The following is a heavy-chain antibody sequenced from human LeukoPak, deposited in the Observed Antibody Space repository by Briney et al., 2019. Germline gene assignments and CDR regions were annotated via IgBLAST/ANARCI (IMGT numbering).Heavy chain of an antibody. J-gene: IGHJ4*02. D-gene: IGHD1-26*01. CDR3: AKDGREWEQLAHWFDY. V-gene: IGHV3-23*01. CDR1: GFTFSSYA. Sequence: PGGSLRLSCAASGFTFSSYAMSWVRQAPGKGLEWVSAISGSGGSTYYADSVKGRFTISRDNSKNTLYLQMNSLRAEDTAVYYCAKDGREWEQLAHWFDYWGQGTLVTVSS. CDR2: ISGSGGST.